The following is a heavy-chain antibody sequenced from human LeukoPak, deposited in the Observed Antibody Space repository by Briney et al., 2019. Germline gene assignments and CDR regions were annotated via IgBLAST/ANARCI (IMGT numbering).Heavy chain of an antibody. CDR2: IYYSGST. V-gene: IGHV4-30-4*01. CDR3: AREGEGGVQY. D-gene: IGHD3-16*01. Sequence: SETLSLTCTVSGGSISSGDYYWSWLRQPPGKGLEWIGYIYYSGSTYYNPSLKSRVTISVDTSKNQFSLKLSSVTAADTAVYYCAREGEGGVQYWGQGTLVTVSS. CDR1: GGSISSGDYY. J-gene: IGHJ4*02.